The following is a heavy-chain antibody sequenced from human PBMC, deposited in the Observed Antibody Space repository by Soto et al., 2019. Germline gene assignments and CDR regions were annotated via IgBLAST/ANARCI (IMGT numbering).Heavy chain of an antibody. CDR2: ISGSGGST. V-gene: IGHV3-23*01. CDR1: GFAFRGNP. CDR3: ATSIAVAGAQYYYYGMDV. D-gene: IGHD6-19*01. Sequence: GVSVRHSFADSGFAFRGNPLSRLRQAPVKGLEWVSAISGSGGSTYYADSVKGRFTISRDNSKNTLYLQMNSLRAEDTAVYYCATSIAVAGAQYYYYGMDVWGQGTTVTVSS. J-gene: IGHJ6*02.